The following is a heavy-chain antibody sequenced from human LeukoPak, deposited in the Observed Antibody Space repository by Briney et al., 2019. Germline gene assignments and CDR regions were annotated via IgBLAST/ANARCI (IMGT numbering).Heavy chain of an antibody. Sequence: PSETLSLTGTVSGCSIGTNTYYWGWIRQPPGKGLEWIGSIYYSGRTYYNPSLKSRVTISVDTSKNQFSLNLSSVIATDTAVYYCARSPRVATILGPAYVFDLWGQGTLVPVSS. J-gene: IGHJ3*01. CDR1: GCSIGTNTYY. V-gene: IGHV4-39*01. D-gene: IGHD5-12*01. CDR2: IYYSGRT. CDR3: ARSPRVATILGPAYVFDL.